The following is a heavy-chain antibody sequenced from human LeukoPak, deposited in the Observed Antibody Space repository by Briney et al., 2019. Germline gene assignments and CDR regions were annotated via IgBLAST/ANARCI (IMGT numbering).Heavy chain of an antibody. CDR2: IYYSRST. CDR1: GYSISSGYY. D-gene: IGHD6-19*01. J-gene: IGHJ4*02. CDR3: ARGARSSGWHD. V-gene: IGHV4-38-2*01. Sequence: PSETLSLTCAVSGYSISSGYYWGWIRQPPGKGLEWIGTIYYSRSTYYNPSLKSRLTISVDTSKNHFSLKLSSVTAADTAVYYCARGARSSGWHDWGQGTLVTVSS.